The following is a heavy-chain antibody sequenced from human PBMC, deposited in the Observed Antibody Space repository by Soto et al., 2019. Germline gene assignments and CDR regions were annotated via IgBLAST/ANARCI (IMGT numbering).Heavy chain of an antibody. V-gene: IGHV1-69*01. D-gene: IGHD2-15*01. Sequence: QVQLVQSGAEVKKPGSSVKVSCKASGGTFSSYAISWVRQAPGQGLEWMGGIIPIFGTANYAQKFQGRVTITADESTSTAYMEAGSLRSEDTAVYYCGGDGAYCCGGSCYSGPPWFDPWGQGTLVTVSS. CDR3: GGDGAYCCGGSCYSGPPWFDP. J-gene: IGHJ5*02. CDR1: GGTFSSYA. CDR2: IIPIFGTA.